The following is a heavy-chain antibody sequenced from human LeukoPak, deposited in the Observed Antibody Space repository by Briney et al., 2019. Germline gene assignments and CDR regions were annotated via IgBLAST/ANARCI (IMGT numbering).Heavy chain of an antibody. D-gene: IGHD6-13*01. CDR3: VRDSGLAAAVPEYFQH. CDR1: GFTFSSNT. V-gene: IGHV3-21*01. J-gene: IGHJ1*01. CDR2: ISSSSSYI. Sequence: PGGSLRLSCAASGFTFSSNTMNWVRQAPGKGLEWVSSISSSSSYIYYADSVKGRFTISRDNAKNSLYLQMNSLRAEDTAVYYCVRDSGLAAAVPEYFQHWGQGTLVTVSS.